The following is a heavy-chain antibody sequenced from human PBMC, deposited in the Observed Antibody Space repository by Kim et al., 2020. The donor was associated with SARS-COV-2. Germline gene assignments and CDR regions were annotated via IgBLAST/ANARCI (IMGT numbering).Heavy chain of an antibody. CDR2: ISDDGSNK. Sequence: GGSLRLSCVASGFIFSSYVLHWVRQAPGKGLEWVGYISDDGSNKYYTDSVKGRFTISRDNSKNTMYLEMNSLRTEDTAMYYCVRGFGRTSSSFKTWGQGARVTVSS. CDR3: VRGFGRTSSSFKT. J-gene: IGHJ5*02. V-gene: IGHV3-30*10. CDR1: GFIFSSYV. D-gene: IGHD2-15*01.